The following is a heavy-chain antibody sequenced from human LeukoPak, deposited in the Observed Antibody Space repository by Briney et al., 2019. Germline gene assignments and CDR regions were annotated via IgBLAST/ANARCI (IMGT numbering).Heavy chain of an antibody. CDR2: INHSGST. CDR1: GGSFSGYY. Sequence: SETLSLTCAVYGGSFSGYYWSWIRQPPGKGLEWIGEINHSGSTNYNPSLKSRVTISVDTSKNQFSLKLSSVTAADTAVYYCARGPSLYYYDSSVTKSYFDYWGQGTLVTVPS. D-gene: IGHD3-22*01. J-gene: IGHJ4*02. CDR3: ARGPSLYYYDSSVTKSYFDY. V-gene: IGHV4-34*01.